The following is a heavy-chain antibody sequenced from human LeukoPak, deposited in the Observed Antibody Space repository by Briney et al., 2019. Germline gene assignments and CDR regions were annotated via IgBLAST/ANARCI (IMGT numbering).Heavy chain of an antibody. CDR1: GFTFSSYE. CDR3: TRATGAGLIDY. Sequence: GGSLRLSCAASGFTFSSYEMNWVRQAPGKGLEWVSYISSSGSTIYYADSVKGRFTISRDNAKNSLYLQMNSLRAEDTAVYYCTRATGAGLIDYWGQGTLVTVSS. CDR2: ISSSGSTI. D-gene: IGHD1-1*01. J-gene: IGHJ4*02. V-gene: IGHV3-48*03.